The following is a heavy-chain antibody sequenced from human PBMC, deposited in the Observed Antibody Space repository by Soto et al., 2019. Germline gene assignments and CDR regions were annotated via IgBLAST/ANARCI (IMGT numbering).Heavy chain of an antibody. J-gene: IGHJ4*02. CDR2: IYPGDSDT. V-gene: IGHV5-51*01. CDR1: GYSFTSYW. Sequence: GESLKISCKGSGYSFTSYWIAWVRQMPGKGLELMGIIYPGDSDTRYRPSFQGQVTMSADQSISTAYLQWSSLKASDSAIYYCARPFDTSGCYDYWGQGTLVTVSS. D-gene: IGHD6-19*01. CDR3: ARPFDTSGCYDY.